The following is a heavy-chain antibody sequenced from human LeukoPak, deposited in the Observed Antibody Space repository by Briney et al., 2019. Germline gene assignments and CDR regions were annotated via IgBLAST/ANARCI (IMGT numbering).Heavy chain of an antibody. J-gene: IGHJ6*03. CDR2: IYPGDSDT. CDR1: GYSFTRYW. Sequence: GESLKISCQGSGYSFTRYWIGCVRQMPGKGLEWMGIIYPGDSDTRYSPSFQGQVTISADNSISTAYLQWSSLKASDTAIYYCARHRDAGYYDYMDCWAKGTTVTVSS. CDR3: ARHRDAGYYDYMDC. V-gene: IGHV5-51*01. D-gene: IGHD2-2*01.